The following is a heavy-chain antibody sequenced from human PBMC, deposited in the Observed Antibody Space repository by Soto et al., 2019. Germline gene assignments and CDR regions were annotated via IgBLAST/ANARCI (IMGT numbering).Heavy chain of an antibody. CDR1: GGTFSSYA. J-gene: IGHJ3*02. CDR2: IIPIFGTA. CDR3: ASPRSDDAFDI. D-gene: IGHD1-26*01. V-gene: IGHV1-69*13. Sequence: GASVKVSCKASGGTFSSYAISWVRQAPGRGLEWMGGIIPIFGTANYAQKFQGRVTITADESTSTAYMELSSLRSEDTAVYYCASPRSDDAFDIWGQGTMVTVSS.